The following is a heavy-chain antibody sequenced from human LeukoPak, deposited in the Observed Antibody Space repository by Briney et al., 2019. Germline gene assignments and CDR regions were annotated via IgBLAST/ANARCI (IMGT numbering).Heavy chain of an antibody. CDR2: IYHSGST. Sequence: SETLSLTCTVSGYSISSGYYWGWIRRPPGKGLEWIGSIYHSGSTYYNPSLKSRVTISVDTSKNQFSLKLSSVTAADTDVYYCARDYYYYYYMDVWGKGTTVTVSS. J-gene: IGHJ6*03. CDR1: GYSISSGYY. V-gene: IGHV4-38-2*02. CDR3: ARDYYYYYYMDV.